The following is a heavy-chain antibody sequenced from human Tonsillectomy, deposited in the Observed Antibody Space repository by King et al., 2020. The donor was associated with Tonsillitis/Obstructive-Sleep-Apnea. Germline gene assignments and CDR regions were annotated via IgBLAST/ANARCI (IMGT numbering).Heavy chain of an antibody. V-gene: IGHV3-23*04. CDR1: GFTFSTYT. CDR3: AKEKAEATDIADF. D-gene: IGHD1-1*01. J-gene: IGHJ2*01. CDR2: ISNGGRT. Sequence: EVQLVQSGGGLVQPGESLRLSCAASGFTFSTYTMSWVRQAPGKGLEWVSAISNGGRTYYADPVKGRFTISRDNSRNTLYLQMNSLRVEDTAVYYCAKEKAEATDIADFWGRGTLVTVSS.